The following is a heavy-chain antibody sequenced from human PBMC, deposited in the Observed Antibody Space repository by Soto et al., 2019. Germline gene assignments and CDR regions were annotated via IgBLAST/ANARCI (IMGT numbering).Heavy chain of an antibody. J-gene: IGHJ6*02. D-gene: IGHD3-16*01. CDR1: GFTFSSYS. Sequence: EVQVVESGGGVVKPGGSLRLSCAASGFTFSSYSMNWVRQAPGKGLEWVSSITGSSNYIYYADSLKGRFTVSRDKAKNSVYLQMNGLRDEDTAVYYCARDEEARAYFYGMDVWGQGTTVTVSS. CDR3: ARDEEARAYFYGMDV. V-gene: IGHV3-21*01. CDR2: ITGSSNYI.